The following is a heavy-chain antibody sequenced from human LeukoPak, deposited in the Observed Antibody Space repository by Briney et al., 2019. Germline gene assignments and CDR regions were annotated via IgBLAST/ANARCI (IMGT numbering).Heavy chain of an antibody. CDR3: ARAPDWNDPFDY. CDR2: IYHSGST. Sequence: PSETLSLTCAVSGYSISSGYYWGWIRQPPGKGLEWIGSIYHSGSTYYNPSLKSRVTISVDTSKNQFSLKLSSVTAADTAVYYCARAPDWNDPFDYWAREPWSPSPQ. D-gene: IGHD1-1*01. J-gene: IGHJ4*02. CDR1: GYSISSGYY. V-gene: IGHV4-38-2*01.